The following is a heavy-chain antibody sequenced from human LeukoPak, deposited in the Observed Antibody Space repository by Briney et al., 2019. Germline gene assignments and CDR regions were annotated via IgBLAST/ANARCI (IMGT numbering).Heavy chain of an antibody. CDR3: AKALGMIVVLDY. CDR2: ISGSGGST. V-gene: IGHV3-23*01. Sequence: PGGSLRLSCAASGFTFSSYGMSWVRQAPGKGLEWVSAISGSGGSTYYADSVKGRFTISRDNSKSTLYLQMNSLRAEDTAVYYCAKALGMIVVLDYWGQGTLVTVSS. CDR1: GFTFSSYG. J-gene: IGHJ4*02. D-gene: IGHD3-22*01.